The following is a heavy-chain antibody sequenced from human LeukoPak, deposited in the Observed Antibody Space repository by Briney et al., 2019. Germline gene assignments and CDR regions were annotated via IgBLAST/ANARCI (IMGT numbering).Heavy chain of an antibody. CDR2: IYYSGAT. J-gene: IGHJ6*03. D-gene: IGHD6-19*01. V-gene: IGHV4-38-2*01. Sequence: SETLSLTCVVSNFSITSGFYRGWIRQPPGKGLEWIGSIYYSGATNYNPSLKSRVTMSVDTSKKHFSLRLRSVTAADTAIYFYARRPIHNSGWNNNYYYYMDVWGKGTTVTVSS. CDR1: NFSITSGFY. CDR3: ARRPIHNSGWNNNYYYYMDV.